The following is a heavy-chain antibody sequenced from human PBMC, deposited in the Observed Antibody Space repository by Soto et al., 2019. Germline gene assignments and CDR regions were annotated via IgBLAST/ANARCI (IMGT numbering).Heavy chain of an antibody. D-gene: IGHD6-13*01. J-gene: IGHJ4*02. V-gene: IGHV5-51*01. CDR3: ARSPRSSPYFDY. Sequence: GESLKISCXCSGYTFSNFWIAWVRQLPGKGLEWTGIIYPGDYETTYSPSFHGKVTISADRSIGTAYLQWSSLEASDSAFYFCARSPRSSPYFDYWGQGALVTVSS. CDR1: GYTFSNFW. CDR2: IYPGDYET.